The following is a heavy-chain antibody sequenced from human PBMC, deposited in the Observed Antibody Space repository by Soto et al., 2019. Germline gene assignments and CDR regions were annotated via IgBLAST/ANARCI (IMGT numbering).Heavy chain of an antibody. D-gene: IGHD1-26*01. V-gene: IGHV3-23*01. Sequence: WGSLRLSCEASGLTFSRHAMNWVRQAPGKGLECVSVISGSGGDTYYADSVKGRFTISRDNSKNTVYLQMNSLRAEDTAIYYCSKDPPIVGATGGYYFDSWGHGTLVTVYS. CDR3: SKDPPIVGATGGYYFDS. CDR1: GLTFSRHA. J-gene: IGHJ4*01. CDR2: ISGSGGDT.